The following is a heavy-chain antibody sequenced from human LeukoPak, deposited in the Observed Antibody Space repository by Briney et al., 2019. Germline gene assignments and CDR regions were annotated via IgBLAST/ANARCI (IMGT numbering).Heavy chain of an antibody. D-gene: IGHD6-13*01. CDR1: GFTFSSSA. J-gene: IGHJ4*02. V-gene: IGHV3-23*01. CDR3: AKDPIAAAGKRGSFDY. CDR2: TSNNGGYT. Sequence: GGSLRLSCAASGFTFSSSAMSWVRQAPGKGLEWVSVTSNNGGYTYYADSVQGRFTISRDNSKSTLCLQMNSLRAEDTAVYYCAKDPIAAAGKRGSFDYWGQGTLVTVYS.